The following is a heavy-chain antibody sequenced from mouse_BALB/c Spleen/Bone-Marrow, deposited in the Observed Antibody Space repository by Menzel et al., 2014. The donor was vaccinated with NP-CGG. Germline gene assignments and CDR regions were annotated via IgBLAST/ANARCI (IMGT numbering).Heavy chain of an antibody. V-gene: IGHV5-17*02. CDR2: ISSGSSTI. J-gene: IGHJ4*01. CDR3: ARGNYGFSFYYAMDY. CDR1: GFTFSSFG. Sequence: EVMVVESGGGLVQPGGSRKLSCAASGFTFSSFGMHWVRQAPEKGLEWVAYISSGSSTIYYADTVKGRFTISRDNPKNTLFLQMTSLRSEDTAMYYCARGNYGFSFYYAMDYWGQGTSVTVSS. D-gene: IGHD1-1*01.